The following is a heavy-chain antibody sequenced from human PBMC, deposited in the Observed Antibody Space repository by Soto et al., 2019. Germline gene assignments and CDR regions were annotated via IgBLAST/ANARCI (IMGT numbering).Heavy chain of an antibody. CDR1: GFSLSTSGVG. CDR3: AHSSMTTVTTMANYFDY. CDR2: IYWDDDK. Sequence: SGPTLVNPTHTRTLTCTFSGFSLSTSGVGVGWIRQPPGKALEWLALIYWDDDKRYSPSLKSRLTITKDTSKNQVVLTMTNMDPVDTATYYCAHSSMTTVTTMANYFDYWGQGTLVTVSS. J-gene: IGHJ4*02. D-gene: IGHD4-17*01. V-gene: IGHV2-5*02.